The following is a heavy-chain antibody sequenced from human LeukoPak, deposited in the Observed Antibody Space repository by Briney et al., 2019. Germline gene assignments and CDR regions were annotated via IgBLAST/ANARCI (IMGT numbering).Heavy chain of an antibody. D-gene: IGHD2-15*01. Sequence: PGGSLRLSCAASGFTFSSYAMHWVRQAPGKGLEWVAVISYDGSNKYYADSVKGRFTISRDNSKNTLYLQMNSLRAEDTAVYYCARGYESQGFSYWGQGTLVTVSS. CDR1: GFTFSSYA. CDR3: ARGYESQGFSY. J-gene: IGHJ4*02. CDR2: ISYDGSNK. V-gene: IGHV3-30*04.